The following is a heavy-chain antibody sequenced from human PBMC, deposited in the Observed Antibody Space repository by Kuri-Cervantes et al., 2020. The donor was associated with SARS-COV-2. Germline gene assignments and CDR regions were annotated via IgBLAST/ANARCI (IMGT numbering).Heavy chain of an antibody. J-gene: IGHJ4*02. CDR1: GFTFSGHW. CDR2: INPDGSYT. Sequence: GGSLRLSCAASGFTFSGHWIHWVRQAPGKGLVWVSRINPDGSYTNNADSAKGRFTLSRDNAKNMLFLQMNSLRAEGTAVYYCVRDGDHWNFDYWGQGTLVTVSS. CDR3: VRDGDHWNFDY. D-gene: IGHD1-1*01. V-gene: IGHV3-74*01.